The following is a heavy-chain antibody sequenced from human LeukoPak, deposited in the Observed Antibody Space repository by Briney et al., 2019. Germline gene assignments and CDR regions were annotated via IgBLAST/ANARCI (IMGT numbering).Heavy chain of an antibody. CDR2: IYYSGST. J-gene: IGHJ3*02. CDR3: ARDPRGSDVNDAFDI. V-gene: IGHV4-39*07. D-gene: IGHD3-16*01. Sequence: NSSETLSLTCTVSGGSISSSSYYWGWIRQPPGKGLEWIGSIYYSGSTYYNPSLKSRVTISVDKSKNQFSLKLSSVTAADTAVYYCARDPRGSDVNDAFDIWGQGTMVTVSS. CDR1: GGSISSSSYY.